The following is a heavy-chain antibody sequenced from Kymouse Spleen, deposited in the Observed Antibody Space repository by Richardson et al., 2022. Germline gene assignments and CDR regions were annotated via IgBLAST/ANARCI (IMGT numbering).Heavy chain of an antibody. J-gene: IGHJ6*02. D-gene: IGHD5-18,IGHD5-18*01. CDR2: ISWNSGSI. Sequence: EVQLVESGGGLVQPGRSLRLSCAASGFTFDDYAMHWVRQAPGKGLEWVSGISWNSGSIGYADSVKGRFTISRDNAKNSLYLQMNSLRAEDTALYYCAKDSPVDTAMADYYYYGMDVWGQGTTVTVSS. V-gene: IGHV3-9*01. CDR1: GFTFDDYA. CDR3: AKDSPVDTAMADYYYYGMDV.